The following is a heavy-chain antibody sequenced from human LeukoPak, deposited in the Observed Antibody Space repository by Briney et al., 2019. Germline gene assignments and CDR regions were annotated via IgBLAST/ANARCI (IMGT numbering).Heavy chain of an antibody. J-gene: IGHJ4*02. D-gene: IGHD3-9*01. CDR3: AREGDILTGYYPVDY. V-gene: IGHV1-2*06. CDR2: IIPSGGAT. CDR1: GYTFTSYH. Sequence: ASVKVSCKASGYTFTSYHVHWVRQAPGHGLEWMGRIIPSGGATTYAQRFQGRVTMTRDTSISTAYMELSRLRSDDTAVYYCAREGDILTGYYPVDYWGQGTLVTVSS.